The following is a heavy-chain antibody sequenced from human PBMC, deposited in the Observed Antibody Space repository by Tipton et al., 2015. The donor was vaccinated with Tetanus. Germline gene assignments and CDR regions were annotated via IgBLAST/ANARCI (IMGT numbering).Heavy chain of an antibody. D-gene: IGHD4-17*01. CDR1: GFTFSGSA. CDR2: IRTKTNTYAT. Sequence: GSLRLSCAASGFTFSGSAMHWVRQASGKGLEWVGRIRTKTNTYATEYAASVKGRFTISRDDSQNTAYLQMNSLRAEDTAVYYCAKDHGPNDYGDYMNYYGMDVWGQGTTVTVSS. J-gene: IGHJ6*02. CDR3: AKDHGPNDYGDYMNYYGMDV. V-gene: IGHV3-73*01.